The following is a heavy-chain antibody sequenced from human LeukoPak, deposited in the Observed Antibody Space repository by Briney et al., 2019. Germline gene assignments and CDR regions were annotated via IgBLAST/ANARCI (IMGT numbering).Heavy chain of an antibody. J-gene: IGHJ4*02. Sequence: GESLKISCKGSGYSFTSYWIGWGRQVPGKGPEWMGIIYPGDSDTRYSPSFQAQVTISADKSISTAYLQWSSLKASDAAMYYCARGVPHDLDYWGQGTLVTVSS. CDR1: GYSFTSYW. CDR3: ARGVPHDLDY. CDR2: IYPGDSDT. D-gene: IGHD1-1*01. V-gene: IGHV5-51*01.